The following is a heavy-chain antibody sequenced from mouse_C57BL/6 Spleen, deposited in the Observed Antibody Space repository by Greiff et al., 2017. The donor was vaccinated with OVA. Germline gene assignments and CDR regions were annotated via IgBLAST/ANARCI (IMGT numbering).Heavy chain of an antibody. Sequence: QVQLKQPGAELVMPGASVKLSCKASGYTFTSYWMHWVKQRPGQGLEWIGEIDPSDSYTNYNQKFKGKSTLTVDKSSSTAYMQLSSLTSEDSAVYYCARSGDGSWFAYWGQGTLVTVSA. J-gene: IGHJ3*01. D-gene: IGHD2-3*01. V-gene: IGHV1-69*01. CDR3: ARSGDGSWFAY. CDR2: IDPSDSYT. CDR1: GYTFTSYW.